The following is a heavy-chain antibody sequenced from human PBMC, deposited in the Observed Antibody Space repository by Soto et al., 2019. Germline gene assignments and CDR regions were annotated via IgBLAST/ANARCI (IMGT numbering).Heavy chain of an antibody. Sequence: SETLSLTCTVSGCSISSGCYYWSWIRQHPGKGLEWIGYIYYSGSTYYNPSLKSRVTISVDTSKNQFSLKLSSVTAADTAVYYCARENYDSSGYYYVGGNWFDPWGQGTLVTVSS. J-gene: IGHJ5*02. CDR2: IYYSGST. CDR1: GCSISSGCYY. D-gene: IGHD3-22*01. CDR3: ARENYDSSGYYYVGGNWFDP. V-gene: IGHV4-31*03.